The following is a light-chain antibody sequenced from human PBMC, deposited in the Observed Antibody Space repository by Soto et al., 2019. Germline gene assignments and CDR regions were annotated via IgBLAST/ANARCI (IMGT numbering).Light chain of an antibody. CDR2: AAS. CDR3: QHLNSYPFS. CDR1: QGISNY. Sequence: DMQLTQSPSFLSASVGDRVTITCRAGQGISNYLAWYQHTAGKAPKLLIYAASTLQSGVPSRFSGSGSGTEFTLTISSLQPEDFATYYCQHLNSYPFSFGPGTKVDNK. V-gene: IGKV1-9*01. J-gene: IGKJ3*01.